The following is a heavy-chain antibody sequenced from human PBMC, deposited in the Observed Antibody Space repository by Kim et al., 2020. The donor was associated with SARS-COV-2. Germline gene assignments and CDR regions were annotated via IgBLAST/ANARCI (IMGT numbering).Heavy chain of an antibody. J-gene: IGHJ3*02. CDR3: ARDEGSAPGI. Sequence: STYYADSVEGRFTICRDNGKNALYLQMNSLRGEDRAVDYCARDEGSAPGIWGQGTMVTVSS. CDR2: ST. D-gene: IGHD2-15*01. V-gene: IGHV3-66*01.